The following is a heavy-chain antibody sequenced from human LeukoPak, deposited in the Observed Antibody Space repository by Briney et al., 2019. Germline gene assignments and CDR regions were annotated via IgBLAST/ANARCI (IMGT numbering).Heavy chain of an antibody. D-gene: IGHD4-17*01. CDR3: ARGQSTVTVKSYYFDY. Sequence: SVKVSCKASGGTFSSYAISWVRQAPGQGLEWMGMIIPIFGTANYAQKFQGRVTIITDESTSTAYIELSSLRSEDTAVYYCARGQSTVTVKSYYFDYWGQGTLVTVSS. J-gene: IGHJ4*02. CDR2: IIPIFGTA. V-gene: IGHV1-69*05. CDR1: GGTFSSYA.